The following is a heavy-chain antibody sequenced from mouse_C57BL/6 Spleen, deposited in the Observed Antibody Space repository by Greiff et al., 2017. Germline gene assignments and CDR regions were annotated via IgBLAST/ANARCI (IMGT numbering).Heavy chain of an antibody. Sequence: VQLQESDAELVKPGASVKISCKVSGYTFTDHTIHWMKQRPEQGLEWIGYIYPRAGSTKYNEKFKGKATLTADKSSSTAYMQLNSLTSEDSAVYFCARGYYGSSYRVYFDYWGQGTTLTVSS. CDR1: GYTFTDHT. CDR3: ARGYYGSSYRVYFDY. D-gene: IGHD1-1*01. CDR2: IYPRAGST. J-gene: IGHJ2*01. V-gene: IGHV1-78*01.